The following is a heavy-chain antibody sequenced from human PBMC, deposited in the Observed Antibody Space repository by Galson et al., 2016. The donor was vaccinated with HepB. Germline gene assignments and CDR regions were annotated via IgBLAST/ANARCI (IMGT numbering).Heavy chain of an antibody. CDR1: GLTFTRSV. J-gene: IGHJ3*02. CDR3: AAYGSLVDAFDI. CDR2: IAVGSGNT. D-gene: IGHD3-10*01. Sequence: SVKVSCKASGLTFTRSVVQWVRQARGQRPEWIGLIAVGSGNTKYAQKFQERVTITRDMSTSTAYMELSSLRSEDTAVYYCAAYGSLVDAFDIWGQGTMVIVSS. V-gene: IGHV1-58*01.